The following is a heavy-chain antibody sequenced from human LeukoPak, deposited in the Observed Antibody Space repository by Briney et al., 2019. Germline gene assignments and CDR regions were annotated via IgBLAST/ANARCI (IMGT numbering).Heavy chain of an antibody. CDR2: IYYSGST. V-gene: IGHV4-30-4*01. D-gene: IGHD5-18*01. CDR1: GGSISSGDYY. J-gene: IGHJ4*02. Sequence: SETLSLTCTVSGGSISSGDYYWSWIRQPPGKGLEWIGYIYYSGSTYYNPSLKSRVTISVDTSKNQFSLRLSFVTAADTAVYYCARYPTAMVSFDYWGQGTLVTVSS. CDR3: ARYPTAMVSFDY.